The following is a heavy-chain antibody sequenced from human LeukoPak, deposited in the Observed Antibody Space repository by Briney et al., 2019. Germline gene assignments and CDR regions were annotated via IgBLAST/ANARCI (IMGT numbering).Heavy chain of an antibody. D-gene: IGHD3-22*01. CDR1: GYTFTNYG. Sequence: ASVKVSCKASGYTFTNYGITWVRQAPGQGLEWMGWISAHDGTRNYALKHEDRVTMTTDTSTSTAYMELRGLRSDDTAVYYCARRSTLYSSDRFYFDYWGQGTLVTVSS. CDR3: ARRSTLYSSDRFYFDY. J-gene: IGHJ4*02. CDR2: ISAHDGTR. V-gene: IGHV1-18*01.